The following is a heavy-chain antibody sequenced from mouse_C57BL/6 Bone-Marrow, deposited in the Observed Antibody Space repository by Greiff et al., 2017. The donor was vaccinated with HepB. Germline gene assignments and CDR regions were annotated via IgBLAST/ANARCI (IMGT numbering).Heavy chain of an antibody. V-gene: IGHV1-50*01. D-gene: IGHD2-2*01. CDR1: GYTFTSYW. J-gene: IGHJ4*01. CDR3: AINGYYDAMDY. Sequence: VQLQQPGAELVKPGASVKLSCKASGYTFTSYWMQWVKQRPGQGLEWIGEIDPSDSYTNYNQKFKGKATLTVDTSSSTAYMRLSSLTSEDSAVYYCAINGYYDAMDYWGQGTSVTVSS. CDR2: IDPSDSYT.